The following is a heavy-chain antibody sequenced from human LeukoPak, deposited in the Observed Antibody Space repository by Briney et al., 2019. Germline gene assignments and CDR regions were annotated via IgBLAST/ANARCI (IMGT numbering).Heavy chain of an antibody. Sequence: GGSLRLSCAASGFTFSSYAMSWVRQAPGKGLEWVSAISGSGGSTYYADSVKGRFTISRDNSKNTLYLQMNSLRAEDTAVYYCAKDNWNYGYYFDYWGQRTLVTVSS. CDR1: GFTFSSYA. CDR3: AKDNWNYGYYFDY. CDR2: ISGSGGST. D-gene: IGHD1-7*01. V-gene: IGHV3-23*01. J-gene: IGHJ4*02.